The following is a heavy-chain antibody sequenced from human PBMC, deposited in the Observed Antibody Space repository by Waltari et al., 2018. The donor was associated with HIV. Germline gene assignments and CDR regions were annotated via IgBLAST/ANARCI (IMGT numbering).Heavy chain of an antibody. J-gene: IGHJ4*02. CDR2: INHSGST. CDR3: ARGYYDSSGYYGTGFDY. D-gene: IGHD3-22*01. Sequence: VQLQPEGAGLLKPSEPLALTGAVYGGSFSGYYWTWIRQPQGKGLEWIGEINHSGSTNYNPSLKSRVTISVDTSKNQFSLKLSSVTAADTAVYYCARGYYDSSGYYGTGFDYWGQGTLVTVSS. CDR1: GGSFSGYY. V-gene: IGHV4-34*01.